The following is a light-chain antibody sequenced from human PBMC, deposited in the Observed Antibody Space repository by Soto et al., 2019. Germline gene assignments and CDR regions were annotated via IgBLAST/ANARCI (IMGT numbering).Light chain of an antibody. Sequence: EIVLTQSPGTLSLSPGERATLSCRASQSISSSYLAWYQQKPGQAPRLLIYDASRRATGIPDRFSGSGSGTAFTLTISRLEPEDFAVYYCQQYGSSPRTFGQGTKLEIK. J-gene: IGKJ2*01. CDR1: QSISSSY. CDR2: DAS. CDR3: QQYGSSPRT. V-gene: IGKV3-20*01.